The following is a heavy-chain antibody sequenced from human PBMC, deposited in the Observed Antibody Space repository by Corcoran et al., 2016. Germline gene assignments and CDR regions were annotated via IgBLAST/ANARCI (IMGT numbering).Heavy chain of an antibody. D-gene: IGHD5-18*01. J-gene: IGHJ4*02. CDR3: AAYNYGSMFDY. CDR1: GGSISSYN. CDR2: ISNSGST. V-gene: IGHV4-59*01. Sequence: QVQLQESGPGLVKTSETLSLTCTVSGGSISSYNWGWIRQPPGKGLEWIGYISNSGSTNYNPSLKSRVTISLDTSKNQFSLKLSSVTAADTAIYYCAAYNYGSMFDYWGQGTLVIVSS.